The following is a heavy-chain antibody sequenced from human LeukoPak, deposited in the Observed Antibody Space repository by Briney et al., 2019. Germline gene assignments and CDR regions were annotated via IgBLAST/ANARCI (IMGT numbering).Heavy chain of an antibody. CDR1: GFTFSSYG. D-gene: IGHD3-10*01. J-gene: IGHJ3*02. CDR2: ISYDGSNK. V-gene: IGHV3-30*03. CDR3: ARDRVTKAFDI. Sequence: GGSLRLSCAASGFTFSSYGMHWVRQAPGKGLEWVAVISYDGSNKYYADSVKGRFTISRDNSKNTLYLQMNSLRAEDTAVYYCARDRVTKAFDIWGQGTMVTVSS.